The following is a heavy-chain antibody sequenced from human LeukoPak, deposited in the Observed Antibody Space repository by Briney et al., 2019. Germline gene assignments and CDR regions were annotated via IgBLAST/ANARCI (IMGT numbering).Heavy chain of an antibody. D-gene: IGHD2-8*01. V-gene: IGHV3-7*01. Sequence: GGSLRLSCAASGFTFSSYWMSWVRQAPGKGLEWVANIKQDGSEKCYVDSVEGRFTISRDNAKNSLYLQMNSLRAEDTAVYYCARDVRHFDYWGQGTLSPSPQ. CDR1: GFTFSSYW. CDR3: ARDVRHFDY. J-gene: IGHJ4*02. CDR2: IKQDGSEK.